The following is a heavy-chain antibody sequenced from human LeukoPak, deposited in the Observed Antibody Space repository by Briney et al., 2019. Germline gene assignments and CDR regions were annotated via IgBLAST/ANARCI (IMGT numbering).Heavy chain of an antibody. J-gene: IGHJ4*02. V-gene: IGHV3-11*01. CDR1: GFTFSDYY. D-gene: IGHD1-26*01. CDR3: VRDRGTYRPIDY. Sequence: SGGSLRLSCAASGFTFSDYYMSWIRQAPGKGLEWVSSISYTGTYIYYADSVKGRFTISRDNAQNSLYLQMNSLRAEDTAIYYCVRDRGTYRPIDYWGQGTLVTVSS. CDR2: ISYTGTYI.